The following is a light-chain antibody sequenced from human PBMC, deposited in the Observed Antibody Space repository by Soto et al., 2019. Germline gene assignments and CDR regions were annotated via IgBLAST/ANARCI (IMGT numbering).Light chain of an antibody. V-gene: IGLV1-40*01. Sequence: QSLLTQPPSVSGAPGQRVTISCTGSSSNIGAGYDVHWYQQLPGTAPKLLIYGNSNRPSGVPDRFSGSKSGTSASLAITGLQAEDEADYYCQSYDSSLSGSRVFGTGTKATVL. CDR1: SSNIGAGYD. CDR3: QSYDSSLSGSRV. J-gene: IGLJ1*01. CDR2: GNS.